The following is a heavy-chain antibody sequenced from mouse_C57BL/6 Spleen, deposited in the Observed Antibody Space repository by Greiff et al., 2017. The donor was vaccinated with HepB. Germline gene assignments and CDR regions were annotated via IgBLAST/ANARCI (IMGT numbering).Heavy chain of an antibody. CDR1: GYTFTDYY. CDR3: ATYHGRRHEYVDV. CDR2: INPDNGGT. V-gene: IGHV1-19*01. Sequence: EVQLQQSGAELVRPGASVTMSCKASGYTFTDYYMHWVKQSPGQGLEWIGVINPDNGGTSYNQKFKGKATLTVDKSSSTAYMELSSLTSEDSAVYYCATYHGRRHEYVDVWGQGTTVTVSS. J-gene: IGHJ1*01. D-gene: IGHD1-1*02.